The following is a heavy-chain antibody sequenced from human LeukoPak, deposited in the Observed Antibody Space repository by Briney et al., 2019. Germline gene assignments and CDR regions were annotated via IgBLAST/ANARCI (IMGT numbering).Heavy chain of an antibody. J-gene: IGHJ3*02. CDR2: ISSSSSYI. CDR3: ARDLEMGGAFDI. V-gene: IGHV3-21*01. CDR1: GFTFSSYS. D-gene: IGHD5-24*01. Sequence: GGSLRLPCAASGFTFSSYSMNWVRQAPGKGLEWVSSISSSSSYIYYADSVKGRFTISRDNAKNSLYLQMNSLRAEDTAVYYCARDLEMGGAFDIWGQGTMVTVSS.